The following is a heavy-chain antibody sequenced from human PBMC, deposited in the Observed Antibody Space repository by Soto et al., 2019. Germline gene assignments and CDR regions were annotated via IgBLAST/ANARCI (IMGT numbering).Heavy chain of an antibody. CDR3: ARVLSGWPNFAY. D-gene: IGHD6-25*01. CDR1: GFTFRSYA. J-gene: IGHJ4*02. CDR2: ISAGGAGT. Sequence: EVQLLESGGGLVQPGGSLRLSCVASGFTFRSYAMTWVRQAPGKGLEWVSGISAGGAGTYYADSVKGRFTISRDNSKKTVYRKINSLRADDPAVYYCARVLSGWPNFAYGGQGTLVPVS. V-gene: IGHV3-23*01.